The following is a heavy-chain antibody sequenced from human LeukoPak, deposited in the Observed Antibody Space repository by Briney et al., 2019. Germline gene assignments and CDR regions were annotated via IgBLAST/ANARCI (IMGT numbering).Heavy chain of an antibody. CDR2: ISGSGGTI. J-gene: IGHJ4*02. CDR1: GFTFSSYA. V-gene: IGHV3-23*01. D-gene: IGHD4-17*01. Sequence: GGSLRLSCAASGFTFSSYAMSWVRQAPGKGLEWVSAISGSGGTIYYADSVKGRFTISRDNAKNSLYLQMNSLRDEDTAVYYCARDRLSVTTDWGQGTLVTVSS. CDR3: ARDRLSVTTD.